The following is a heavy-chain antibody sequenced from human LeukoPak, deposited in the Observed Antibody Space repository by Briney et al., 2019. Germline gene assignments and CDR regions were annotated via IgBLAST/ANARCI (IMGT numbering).Heavy chain of an antibody. CDR3: ASRLPPENQWLVPYYYYYMDV. J-gene: IGHJ6*03. CDR2: IYYSGST. V-gene: IGHV4-39*01. Sequence: SVTLSLTCTVSGGSISSSSYYWGWIRQPPGKGLEWIGSIYYSGSTYYNPSLKSRVTISVDTSKNQFSLKLSSVTAADTAVYYCASRLPPENQWLVPYYYYYMDVWGKGTTVTVSS. D-gene: IGHD6-19*01. CDR1: GGSISSSSYY.